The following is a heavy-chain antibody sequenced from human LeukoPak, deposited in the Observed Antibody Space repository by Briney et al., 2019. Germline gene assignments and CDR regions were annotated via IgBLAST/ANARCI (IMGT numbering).Heavy chain of an antibody. V-gene: IGHV4-59*01. J-gene: IGHJ4*02. D-gene: IGHD3-10*01. Sequence: SETLSLTCTVSGGSINTYYWSWIRQPPGKGLEWIGYIYYSGSTNYNPSLKSRVTISVDTSKNQFSLKLSSVTAADTAVYYCARLLYGSGGYYDYWGQGTLVTVSS. CDR1: GGSINTYY. CDR2: IYYSGST. CDR3: ARLLYGSGGYYDY.